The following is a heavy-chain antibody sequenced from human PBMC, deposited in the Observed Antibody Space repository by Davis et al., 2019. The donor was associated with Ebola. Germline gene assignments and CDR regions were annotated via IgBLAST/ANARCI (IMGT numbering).Heavy chain of an antibody. CDR3: ARNRTTIPPSGFFDL. J-gene: IGHJ2*01. D-gene: IGHD3-10*01. CDR2: LYNSVST. V-gene: IGHV4-38-2*01. CDR1: GDSITRYY. Sequence: PSETLSLTCSVSGDSITRYYLHWIRQPPGKGLEWIGSLYNSVSTYYKPSLKSRVTISVDTSKNQFSLTLTSVTAADTAMYFCARNRTTIPPSGFFDLWGRGALVTVSS.